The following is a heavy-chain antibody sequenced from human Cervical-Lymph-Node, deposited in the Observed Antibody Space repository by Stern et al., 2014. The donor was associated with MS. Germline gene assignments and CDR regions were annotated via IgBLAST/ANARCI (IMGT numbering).Heavy chain of an antibody. CDR3: AKTPEFWSYYFDY. J-gene: IGHJ4*02. V-gene: IGHV3-33*06. Sequence: VHLVESGGGVVQPGRSLRLSCAASGFTFSSYGMHWVRQAPGKGLEWVAVIWYDGSNKYYADSVKGRFTISRDNSKNTLYLQMNSLRAEDTAVYYCAKTPEFWSYYFDYWGQGTLVTVSS. CDR2: IWYDGSNK. D-gene: IGHD3-3*01. CDR1: GFTFSSYG.